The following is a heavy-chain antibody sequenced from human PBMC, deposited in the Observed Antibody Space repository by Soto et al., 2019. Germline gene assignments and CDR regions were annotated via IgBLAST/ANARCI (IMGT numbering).Heavy chain of an antibody. CDR3: ARERLYCSSTSCYAKRLYNWFDP. D-gene: IGHD2-2*01. V-gene: IGHV4-34*01. J-gene: IGHJ5*02. CDR1: GGSFSGYY. CDR2: INHSGST. Sequence: SETLSLSCAVDGGSFSGYYWSWIRQPPGKGLEWIGEINHSGSTNYNPSLKSRVTISVDTSKNQFPLKLSSVTAADTAVYYCARERLYCSSTSCYAKRLYNWFDPWGQGTLVTVSS.